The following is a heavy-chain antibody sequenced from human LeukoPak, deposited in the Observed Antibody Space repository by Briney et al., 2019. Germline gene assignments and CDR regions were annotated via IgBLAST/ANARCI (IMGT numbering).Heavy chain of an antibody. CDR3: ARTPYYYDSTGYMDV. CDR2: INPSGGST. D-gene: IGHD3-22*01. Sequence: ASVKVSCKASGYTFTSYYMHWVRQAPGQGLEWMGIINPSGGSTSYAQKFQGRVTMTRNTSISTAYMELSSLRSEDTAVYYCARTPYYYDSTGYMDVWGKGTTVTVSS. V-gene: IGHV1-46*01. CDR1: GYTFTSYY. J-gene: IGHJ6*03.